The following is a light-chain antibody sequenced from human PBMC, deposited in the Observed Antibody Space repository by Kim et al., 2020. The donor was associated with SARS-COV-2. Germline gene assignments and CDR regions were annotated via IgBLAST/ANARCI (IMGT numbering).Light chain of an antibody. CDR3: QRYGSSPGT. CDR1: QSVSNTY. J-gene: IGKJ1*01. CDR2: GAS. Sequence: EIVLTQSPGTLSLSPGERATLSCRASQSVSNTYLAWYQQKPGQAPRLLIYGASSRATDIPDRFSGSGSGTDFTLTINSLEPEDFAVYYCQRYGSSPGTFGQGTKVDIK. V-gene: IGKV3-20*01.